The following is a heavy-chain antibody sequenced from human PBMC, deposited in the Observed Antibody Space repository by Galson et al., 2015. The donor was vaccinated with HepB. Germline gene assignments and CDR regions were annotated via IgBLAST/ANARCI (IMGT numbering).Heavy chain of an antibody. CDR2: MSYDGSNK. V-gene: IGHV3-30*18. CDR1: GFTFSRYG. CDR3: AKAPNWGSSFYWYFDF. Sequence: SLRLSCAASGFTFSRYGMHWVRQAPGKGLEWVAVMSYDGSNKYYEDSVKGRFTISRDNSKNTLYLQINSLRAEDTAVYYCAKAPNWGSSFYWYFDFWGRGTLVTVSS. J-gene: IGHJ2*01. D-gene: IGHD7-27*01.